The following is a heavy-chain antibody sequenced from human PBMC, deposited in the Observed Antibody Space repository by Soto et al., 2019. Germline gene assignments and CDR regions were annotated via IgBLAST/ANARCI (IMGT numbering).Heavy chain of an antibody. J-gene: IGHJ6*02. V-gene: IGHV3-30-3*01. Sequence: LGLSCAASGFSFRSYAMHWVRQAPGKGLEWMAVISYDGGNNYYAESVKGRFIISRDNSKNTLYLQMNSLRAEDTAVYYCSSGRDGGWSYYYYYGMDVWGQGTTVTVSS. CDR2: ISYDGGNN. CDR1: GFSFRSYA. CDR3: SSGRDGGWSYYYYYGMDV. D-gene: IGHD6-19*01.